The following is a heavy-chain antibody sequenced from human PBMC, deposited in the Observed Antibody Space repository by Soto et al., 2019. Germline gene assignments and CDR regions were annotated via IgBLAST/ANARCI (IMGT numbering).Heavy chain of an antibody. CDR3: AKGRSYYYYYGVDV. CDR1: GFTFSSCA. V-gene: IGHV3-23*01. CDR2: IIDSSGST. Sequence: EVQLLESGGRLVQPGGSLRLSCAASGFTFSSCAMSWVSQAPGKRLEWVSDIIDSSGSTYYADSVKGRFTISRDNSKSTLYLQMNSLRADDTALYYCAKGRSYYYYYGVDVWGQGTTVTVSS. J-gene: IGHJ6*02.